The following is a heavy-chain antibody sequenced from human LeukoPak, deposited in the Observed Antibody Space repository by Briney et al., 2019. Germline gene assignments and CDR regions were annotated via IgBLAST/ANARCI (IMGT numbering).Heavy chain of an antibody. CDR1: GFSFDTYA. V-gene: IGHV3-23*01. D-gene: IGHD2-2*02. CDR3: ARSGIQSGYCSSTSCYTGY. Sequence: GGSLRLSCAASGFSFDTYAMTWVRQAPGKGLEWVSAISGTGNSNYADSVKGRFTISRDNSKNTLYLQMNSLRAEDTAVYYCARSGIQSGYCSSTSCYTGYWGQGTLVTVSS. J-gene: IGHJ4*02. CDR2: ISGTGNS.